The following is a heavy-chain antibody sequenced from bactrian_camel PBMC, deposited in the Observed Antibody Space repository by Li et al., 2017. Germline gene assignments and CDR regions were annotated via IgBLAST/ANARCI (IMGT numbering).Heavy chain of an antibody. J-gene: IGHJ4*01. Sequence: VQLVESGGGLVQPGGSLRLSCAASGFTFISYAIAWVRQAPGKGLEWVSAINSGGGSTYYADSVKGRFTISKDNAKNTAYLQMNSLKSEDTAMYYCAARWSRCSSDWRDWDYWGQGTQVTVS. CDR1: GFTFISYA. CDR2: INSGGGST. D-gene: IGHD6*01. V-gene: IGHV3S40*01. CDR3: AARWSRCSSDWRDWDY.